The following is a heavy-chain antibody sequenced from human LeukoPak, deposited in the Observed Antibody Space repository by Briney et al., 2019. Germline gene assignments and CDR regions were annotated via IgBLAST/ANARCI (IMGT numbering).Heavy chain of an antibody. J-gene: IGHJ4*02. CDR3: AKDGN. Sequence: GGSLRLSCAASGFTFDDYAMHWVRQAPGKGLEWVSGISWNSGSIGYADSMKGRFTISRDNVKNSLYLQMNSLRAEDTALYYCAKDGNWGQGTLVTVSS. CDR2: ISWNSGSI. CDR1: GFTFDDYA. V-gene: IGHV3-9*01.